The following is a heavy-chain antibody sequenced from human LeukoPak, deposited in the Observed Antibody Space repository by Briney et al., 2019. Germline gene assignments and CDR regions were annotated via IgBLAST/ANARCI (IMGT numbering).Heavy chain of an antibody. V-gene: IGHV3-74*01. CDR1: GFTFSSYW. CDR3: ARDSISWSGLRYFDWLLYPAPPLDAFDI. D-gene: IGHD3-9*01. Sequence: GGSLRFSCAASGFTFSSYWMHWVRQAPGKGLVWVSRINSDGSSTSYADSVKGRFTISRDNAKNTLYLQMNSLRAEDTAVYYCARDSISWSGLRYFDWLLYPAPPLDAFDIWGQGTMVTVSS. J-gene: IGHJ3*02. CDR2: INSDGSST.